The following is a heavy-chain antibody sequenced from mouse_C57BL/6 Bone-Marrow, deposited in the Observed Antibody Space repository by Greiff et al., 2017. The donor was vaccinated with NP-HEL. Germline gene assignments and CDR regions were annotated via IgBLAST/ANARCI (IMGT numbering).Heavy chain of an antibody. CDR3: ARGDYDAMDY. CDR1: GYTFTDYN. Sequence: VQLQQSGPELVKPGASVKIPCKASGYTFTDYNMDWVKQSHGKSIEWIGDINPNNGGTIYNQKFKGKATLTVDKSSSTAYMELRSLTSEDTAVYYCARGDYDAMDYWGQGTSVTVSS. CDR2: INPNNGGT. V-gene: IGHV1-18*01. J-gene: IGHJ4*01. D-gene: IGHD1-1*02.